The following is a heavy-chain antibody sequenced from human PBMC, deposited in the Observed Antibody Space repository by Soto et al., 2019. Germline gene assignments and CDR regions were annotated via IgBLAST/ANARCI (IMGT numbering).Heavy chain of an antibody. D-gene: IGHD1-26*01. CDR2: ISSSGGTI. Sequence: GGSLRLSCAASGFTFSSYEMNWVRQAPGRGLEWVSYISSSGGTIYHAESVKGRFTISRDNAKNSLYLQMNSLRAEDTAVYYCARGPVIVYSGSPEAAFDIWGQGTMVTVSS. CDR1: GFTFSSYE. J-gene: IGHJ3*02. CDR3: ARGPVIVYSGSPEAAFDI. V-gene: IGHV3-48*03.